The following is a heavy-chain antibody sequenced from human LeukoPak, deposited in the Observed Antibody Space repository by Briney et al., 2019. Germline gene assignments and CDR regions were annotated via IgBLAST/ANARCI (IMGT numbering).Heavy chain of an antibody. Sequence: GASVKVSCKSSGYTVPVNYIHWVRQAPGQGLEWMGWINPNSGGTNYAQKFQGRVTLTRDTSISTAHMELSSLSSDDTAVYYCAIGGTVEAGLDYWGQGTLVPVSS. J-gene: IGHJ4*02. CDR2: INPNSGGT. V-gene: IGHV1-2*02. CDR1: GYTVPVNY. CDR3: AIGGTVEAGLDY. D-gene: IGHD3-16*01.